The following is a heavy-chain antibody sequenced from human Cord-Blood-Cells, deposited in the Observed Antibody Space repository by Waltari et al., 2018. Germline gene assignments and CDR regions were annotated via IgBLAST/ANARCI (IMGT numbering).Heavy chain of an antibody. CDR1: GFTASSNY. V-gene: IGHV3-53*02. CDR3: ARGEEVGSSSWYFDY. CDR2: IYSGGRT. Sequence: EVQLVETGGGLIQPGGSLRLSCAASGFTASSNYMSWVRQAPGKGLEWVSVIYSGGRTYYADSVKGRFTISRDNSKNTLYLQMNSLRAEDTAVYYCARGEEVGSSSWYFDYWGQGTLVTVSS. D-gene: IGHD6-13*01. J-gene: IGHJ4*02.